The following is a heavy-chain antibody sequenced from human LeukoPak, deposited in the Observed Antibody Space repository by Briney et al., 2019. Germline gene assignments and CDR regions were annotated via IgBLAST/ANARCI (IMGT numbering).Heavy chain of an antibody. CDR2: MSSSGSSI. V-gene: IGHV3-11*04. D-gene: IGHD3-16*01. J-gene: IGHJ3*02. CDR3: ARDMISTIVNSGAFDI. Sequence: GGSLRLSCAASGFTFSDYYMSWIRQAPGKGLEWVSYMSSSGSSIYYADSVRGRFTISRDNAKNSLYLQMNSLRAEDTAVYYCARDMISTIVNSGAFDIWGQGTMVTVSS. CDR1: GFTFSDYY.